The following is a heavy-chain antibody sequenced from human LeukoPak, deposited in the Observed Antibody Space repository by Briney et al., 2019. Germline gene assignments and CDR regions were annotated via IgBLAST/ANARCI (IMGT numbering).Heavy chain of an antibody. CDR1: GFTFSSYA. D-gene: IGHD1-26*01. J-gene: IGHJ5*02. CDR2: ISYDGSNK. CDR3: ARDAVSGSYSTHWFDP. V-gene: IGHV3-30-3*01. Sequence: GGSLRLSYAASGFTFSSYAMHWVRQAPGKGLEWVAVISYDGSNKYYADSVKGRFTISRDNSKNTLYLQMNSLRAEDTAVYYCARDAVSGSYSTHWFDPWGQGTLVTVSS.